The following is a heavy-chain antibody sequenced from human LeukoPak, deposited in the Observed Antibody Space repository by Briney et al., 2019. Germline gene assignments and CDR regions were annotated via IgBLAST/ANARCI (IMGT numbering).Heavy chain of an antibody. D-gene: IGHD3-22*01. V-gene: IGHV3-30-3*01. Sequence: TGGSLRLSCAASGFTFSSYAMHWVRQAPGKGLEWVAVISYDGSNKYYADSVKGRFTISRDNSKNTLYLQMNSLRAEDTAVYYCAREQSYCDSSGYYEGYFDYWGQGTLVTVSS. J-gene: IGHJ4*02. CDR1: GFTFSSYA. CDR2: ISYDGSNK. CDR3: AREQSYCDSSGYYEGYFDY.